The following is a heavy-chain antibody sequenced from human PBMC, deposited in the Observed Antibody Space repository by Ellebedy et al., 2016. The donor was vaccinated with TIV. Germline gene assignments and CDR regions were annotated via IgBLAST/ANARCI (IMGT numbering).Heavy chain of an antibody. CDR1: GSSISGYY. J-gene: IGHJ5*02. Sequence: MPSETLSLTCTVSGSSISGYYWTWIRQPPGKGLEWIGYIYYSGSTNYNPSLKRRVTISVDTSKNQFSLKLSSVTAADTAVYYCAREAFGAGGVDPWGQGTLVTVSS. V-gene: IGHV4-59*01. D-gene: IGHD3-10*01. CDR3: AREAFGAGGVDP. CDR2: IYYSGST.